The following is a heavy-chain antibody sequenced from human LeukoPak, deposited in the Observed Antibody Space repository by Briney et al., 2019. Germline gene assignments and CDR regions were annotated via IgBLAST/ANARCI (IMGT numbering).Heavy chain of an antibody. V-gene: IGHV4-39*01. J-gene: IGHJ4*02. CDR3: AASGYSTRWYYYDF. D-gene: IGHD2-8*01. CDR2: IYYSGSS. CDR1: GGSISSSSYY. Sequence: PSETLSLTCTVSGGSISSSSYYRGWIRQPPGKGLEWIGSIYYSGSSYYTPSLKSRLTISVDTSKDQFSLKLTSVTAADTAVYYCAASGYSTRWYYYDFWGQGTLVTVSS.